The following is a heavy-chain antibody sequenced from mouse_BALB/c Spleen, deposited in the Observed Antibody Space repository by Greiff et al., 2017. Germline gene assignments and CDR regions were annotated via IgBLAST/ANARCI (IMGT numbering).Heavy chain of an antibody. J-gene: IGHJ1*01. V-gene: IGHV1S34*01. Sequence: LVKTGASVKISCKASGYSFTGYYMHWVKQSHGKSLEWMGYISCYKGATSYNQKFKGKATFTVDTSSSTAYMQFNSLTSEDSAVYYCAGGGDDYDAVFDVWGAGTPVTVSS. CDR2: ISCYKGAT. CDR3: AGGGDDYDAVFDV. CDR1: GYSFTGYY. D-gene: IGHD2-4*01.